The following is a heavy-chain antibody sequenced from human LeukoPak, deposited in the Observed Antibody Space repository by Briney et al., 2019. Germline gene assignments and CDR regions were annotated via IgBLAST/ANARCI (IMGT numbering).Heavy chain of an antibody. Sequence: GGSLRLSCAASGFTFSEAWMHWVRQAPGKGLVWVSRINNDGSTTRYADSVKGRFTISRDNAKNTLYLQMNSLRAEDTAVYYCARVSGPGMNEYFHLWGQGTLVTVSS. D-gene: IGHD3-10*01. V-gene: IGHV3-74*01. J-gene: IGHJ1*01. CDR1: GFTFSEAW. CDR2: INNDGSTT. CDR3: ARVSGPGMNEYFHL.